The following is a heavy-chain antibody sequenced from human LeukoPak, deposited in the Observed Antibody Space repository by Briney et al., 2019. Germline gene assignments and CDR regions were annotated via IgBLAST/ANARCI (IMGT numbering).Heavy chain of an antibody. V-gene: IGHV2-5*02. Sequence: SGPTLVKPTQTLTLTCTFSGFSLSTSGVGVGWIRQPPGKALEWLALIYWDDDKRYSPSLKSRLTITKDTSKNQVVLTMTNMDPVDTATYYCAHIPTSSGWYFWSPYYFDYWGQGTLVTVSS. D-gene: IGHD6-19*01. CDR1: GFSLSTSGVG. CDR2: IYWDDDK. CDR3: AHIPTSSGWYFWSPYYFDY. J-gene: IGHJ4*02.